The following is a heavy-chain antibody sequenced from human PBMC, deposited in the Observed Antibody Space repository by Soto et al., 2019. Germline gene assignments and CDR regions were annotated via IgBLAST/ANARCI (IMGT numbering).Heavy chain of an antibody. CDR3: ARYRREAVAGYTLDN. CDR1: GGSISSNY. Sequence: PSETLSLTCTVSGGSISSNYWTWIRQPPGKGLEWIGYVYNTGSTNYNPSLKSRVTISEDTSKSQFSLKVNSMTAADTAVYYCARYRREAVAGYTLDNWGQGILVTVSS. D-gene: IGHD6-13*01. J-gene: IGHJ4*02. V-gene: IGHV4-59*01. CDR2: VYNTGST.